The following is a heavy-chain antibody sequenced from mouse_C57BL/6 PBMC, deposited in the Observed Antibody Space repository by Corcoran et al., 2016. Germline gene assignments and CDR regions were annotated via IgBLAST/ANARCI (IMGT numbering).Heavy chain of an antibody. V-gene: IGHV1-26*01. CDR1: GYTFTDYY. CDR2: INPNNGGT. CDR3: ARGCYGSSYWYFDV. J-gene: IGHJ1*03. Sequence: EVQLQQSGPELVKPGASVKISCKASGYTFTDYYMNWVKQSHGKSLEWIGDINPNNGGTSYNQKFKGKATLTVDKSSSTAYMELRSLTSEDSAVDYCARGCYGSSYWYFDVWGTGTTVTVSS. D-gene: IGHD1-1*01.